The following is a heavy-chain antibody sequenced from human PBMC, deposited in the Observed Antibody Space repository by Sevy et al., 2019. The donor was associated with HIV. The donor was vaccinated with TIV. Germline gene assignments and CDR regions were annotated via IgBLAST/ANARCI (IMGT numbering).Heavy chain of an antibody. Sequence: GGSLRLSCAASGFTFSSYSMNWVRQAPGKGLEWVSYISSSSSTIYYADSVKGRFTISRDNAKNSLYLKMNSLRDEDTAVYYCARGYDFWSGYYTWDYYYYGMDVWGQGTTVTVSS. CDR3: ARGYDFWSGYYTWDYYYYGMDV. V-gene: IGHV3-48*02. D-gene: IGHD3-3*01. J-gene: IGHJ6*02. CDR1: GFTFSSYS. CDR2: ISSSSSTI.